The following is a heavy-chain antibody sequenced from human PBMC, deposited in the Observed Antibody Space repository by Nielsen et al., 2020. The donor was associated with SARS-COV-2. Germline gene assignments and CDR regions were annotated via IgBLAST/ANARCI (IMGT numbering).Heavy chain of an antibody. Sequence: ASVKVSCKASGYTFTAHSIHWVRQAPGQGLEWMGRINPNSGGTNYAQKFQGRVTMTRDTSTSTVYMELSSLRSDDTAVYYCARDSSGTYRRVDYWGQGTLVTVSS. D-gene: IGHD3-22*01. CDR1: GYTFTAHS. CDR3: ARDSSGTYRRVDY. J-gene: IGHJ4*02. CDR2: INPNSGGT. V-gene: IGHV1-2*06.